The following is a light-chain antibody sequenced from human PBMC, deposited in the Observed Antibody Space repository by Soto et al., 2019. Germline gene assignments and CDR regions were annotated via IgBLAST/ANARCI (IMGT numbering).Light chain of an antibody. CDR2: AAS. V-gene: IGKV1D-12*01. Sequence: DIQMTQSQSSVSASVGERVTITCRASKGINSWLAWYQQKPGKAPKLLISAASSLQSGVPSRFSGRGSGTDFTLTVSAVQPEDFATYYGQLAYIVPFTFGGGTKVEIK. CDR3: QLAYIVPFT. CDR1: KGINSW. J-gene: IGKJ4*01.